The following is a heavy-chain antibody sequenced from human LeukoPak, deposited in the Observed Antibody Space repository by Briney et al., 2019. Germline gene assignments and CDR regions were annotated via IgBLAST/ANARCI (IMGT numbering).Heavy chain of an antibody. D-gene: IGHD4-17*01. V-gene: IGHV3-30*02. Sequence: GGSLRLSCAASVFTFSSCGMYWVRQAPGKGREWVAFIRSDGNKKYYADSVKGRFTISRDNSRNTLYLQMNSLRTEDTAVYYCAKDLNYGELVDSWGKGTLVTVSS. CDR2: IRSDGNKK. CDR1: VFTFSSCG. J-gene: IGHJ4*02. CDR3: AKDLNYGELVDS.